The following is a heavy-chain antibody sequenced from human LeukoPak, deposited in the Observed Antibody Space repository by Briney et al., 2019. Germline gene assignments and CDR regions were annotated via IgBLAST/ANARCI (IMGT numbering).Heavy chain of an antibody. V-gene: IGHV3-23*01. CDR1: GITFSSYG. CDR3: AKARYCSGGSCFPQLTPDY. D-gene: IGHD2-15*01. CDR2: ISHTGGSP. J-gene: IGHJ4*02. Sequence: GGTLRLSCAASGITFSSYGMSWVRQVPGKGLEWVSSISHTGGSPYYADSVKGRFTVSRDNSKNTLYLQMNSLTVEDTAIYYCAKARYCSGGSCFPQLTPDYWGQGTLVTVSS.